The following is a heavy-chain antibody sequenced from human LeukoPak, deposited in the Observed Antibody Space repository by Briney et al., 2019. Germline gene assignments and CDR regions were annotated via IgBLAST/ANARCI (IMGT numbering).Heavy chain of an antibody. Sequence: ASVKVSCKASGYTFTNYFIHWVRQAPRQGLEWMGLVNPIGGSTSYAQKLQGRITMTRDTSTSSVSMELSSLRSEDTAVYYCARDFYYFNSSGRHPGGFDSWGQGTLITVSS. CDR3: ARDFYYFNSSGRHPGGFDS. V-gene: IGHV1-46*04. J-gene: IGHJ5*01. CDR1: GYTFTNYF. CDR2: VNPIGGST. D-gene: IGHD3-22*01.